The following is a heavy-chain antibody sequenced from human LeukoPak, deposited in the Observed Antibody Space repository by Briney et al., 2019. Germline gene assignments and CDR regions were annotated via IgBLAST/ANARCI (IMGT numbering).Heavy chain of an antibody. CDR2: IDHSGNT. CDR3: ARQGSISAFDI. D-gene: IGHD2-21*01. CDR1: IGSFSGYR. V-gene: IGHV4-34*01. Sequence: PSETLSLTCAVYIGSFSGYRWSWIRQPPGRGLEWIGEIDHSGNTKYNPSLKSRVTISADTSKNQFSLKLRALSAADTAVYFCARQGSISAFDIWGRGTLVTVSS. J-gene: IGHJ4*02.